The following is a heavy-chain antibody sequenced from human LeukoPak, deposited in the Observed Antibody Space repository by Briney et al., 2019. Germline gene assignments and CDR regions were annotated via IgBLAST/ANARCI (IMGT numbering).Heavy chain of an antibody. CDR3: ARVKDTSYCMVF. V-gene: IGHV3-74*01. CDR1: GFTFRSYW. CDR2: VNTDGSIT. J-gene: IGHJ6*02. Sequence: PGGSLRLSCAASGFTFRSYWMHWVRQAPGKGLVWVSRVNTDGSITSYADSVKGRFTISRDNAKNTLYLQLNSLRAEDTAVYYCARVKDTSYCMVFWLQASTLTV. D-gene: IGHD2-15*01.